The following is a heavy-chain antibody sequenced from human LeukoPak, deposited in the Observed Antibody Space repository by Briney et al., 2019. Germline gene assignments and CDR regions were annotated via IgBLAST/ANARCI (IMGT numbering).Heavy chain of an antibody. Sequence: GGSLRLSCAASGFTFSSYWMSWVRQAPGKGLEWVANIKQDGSEKYYVDSVKGRFTISGDNAKNSLYLQMNSLRAEDTAVYYCARDRVVVVAGYWYFDLWGRGTLVTVSS. CDR2: IKQDGSEK. CDR1: GFTFSSYW. D-gene: IGHD2-15*01. CDR3: ARDRVVVVAGYWYFDL. J-gene: IGHJ2*01. V-gene: IGHV3-7*01.